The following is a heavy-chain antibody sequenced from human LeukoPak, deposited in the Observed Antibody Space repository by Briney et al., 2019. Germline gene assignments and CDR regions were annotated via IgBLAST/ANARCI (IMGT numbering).Heavy chain of an antibody. CDR1: GFAFSDYG. J-gene: IGHJ4*02. CDR3: ARDFVKMLRGLRYFDY. D-gene: IGHD3-10*01. V-gene: IGHV3-33*01. Sequence: GRSLRLSCAASGFAFSDYGMHWVRQAPGKGLEWVAAIWFDGGNKFYVDSVKGRFTISRDNSKNMMYLQMNSLRAEDTAVYYCARDFVKMLRGLRYFDYWGRGILVTVSS. CDR2: IWFDGGNK.